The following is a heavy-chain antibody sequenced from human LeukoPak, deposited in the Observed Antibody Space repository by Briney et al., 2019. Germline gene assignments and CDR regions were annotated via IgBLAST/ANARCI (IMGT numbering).Heavy chain of an antibody. Sequence: PGGSLRLSCAASGFTFSSYWMSWVRQAPGKGLEWVANIKQDGSEKYYVDSVKGRFTISRDNAKNSLYLQMNSLRAEDTAVYYCARVGHRANVVVPAAREREGHRMKYYYMDVWGKGTTVTISS. V-gene: IGHV3-7*03. J-gene: IGHJ6*03. CDR2: IKQDGSEK. D-gene: IGHD2-2*01. CDR3: ARVGHRANVVVPAAREREGHRMKYYYMDV. CDR1: GFTFSSYW.